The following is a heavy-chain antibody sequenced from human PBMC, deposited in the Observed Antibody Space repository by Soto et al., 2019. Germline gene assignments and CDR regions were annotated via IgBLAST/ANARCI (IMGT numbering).Heavy chain of an antibody. D-gene: IGHD6-19*01. CDR3: AREGAVAGQEYFQH. V-gene: IGHV3-33*01. Sequence: QVQLVESGGGVVQPGRSLRLSCAASGFTFSSYGMHWVRQAPGKGLEWVAVIWYDGSNKYYADSVKGRFTISRDNSKNPLYLQMNSLRAEDTAVYYCAREGAVAGQEYFQHWGQGTLVTVSS. CDR1: GFTFSSYG. J-gene: IGHJ1*01. CDR2: IWYDGSNK.